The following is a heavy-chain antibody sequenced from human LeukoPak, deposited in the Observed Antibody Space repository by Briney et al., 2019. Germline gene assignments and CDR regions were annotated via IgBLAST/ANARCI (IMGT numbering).Heavy chain of an antibody. CDR2: ISSSSSYI. V-gene: IGHV3-21*01. J-gene: IGHJ4*02. D-gene: IGHD3-22*01. CDR1: GLTFSSYT. CDR3: ARETYYYDSSDYQEGDY. Sequence: GGSLRLSCAASGLTFSSYTMNWIRQAPGKGLEWVSSISSSSSYIYYADSVKGRFTISRDNAKNSLYLQMNSLRAEDTAVYYCARETYYYDSSDYQEGDYWGQGTLVTVSS.